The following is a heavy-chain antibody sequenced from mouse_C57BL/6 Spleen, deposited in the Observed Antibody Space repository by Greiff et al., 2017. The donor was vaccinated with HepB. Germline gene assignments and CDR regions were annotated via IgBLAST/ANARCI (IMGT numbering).Heavy chain of an antibody. J-gene: IGHJ4*01. Sequence: QVQLKQPGAELVKPGASVKLSCKASGYTFTSYWMHWVKQRPGQGLEWIGMIHPNSGSTNYNEKFKSKATLTVDKSSSTAYMQLSSLTSEDSAVYYCARNPAYYSNYVGAMDYWGQGTSVTVSS. V-gene: IGHV1-64*01. CDR3: ARNPAYYSNYVGAMDY. D-gene: IGHD2-5*01. CDR1: GYTFTSYW. CDR2: IHPNSGST.